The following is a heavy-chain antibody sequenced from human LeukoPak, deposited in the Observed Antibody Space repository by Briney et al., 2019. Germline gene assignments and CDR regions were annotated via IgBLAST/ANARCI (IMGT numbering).Heavy chain of an antibody. CDR1: GFTFNTYD. CDR2: ITGSGTI. V-gene: IGHV3-48*03. J-gene: IGHJ4*02. CDR3: AREGVPGDGDHFDY. D-gene: IGHD3-16*01. Sequence: GGSLRLSCAASGFTFNTYDMNWVRQAPGKGLEWVSYITGSGTIYYADSVKGRFTISRDNAKNSVYLQMNSLRDEDTGVYYCAREGVPGDGDHFDYWGQRALVTVSS.